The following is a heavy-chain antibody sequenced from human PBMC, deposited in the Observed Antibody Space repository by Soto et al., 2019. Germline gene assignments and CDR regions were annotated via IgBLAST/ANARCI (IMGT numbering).Heavy chain of an antibody. CDR1: GCTFSSYA. CDR3: ASPMVRGVHSSYGMDV. Sequence: SVKVSCKASGCTFSSYAISWVRQAPGQGLEWMGGIIPIFGTANYAQKFQGRVTITADEYTSTAYMELRSLRPEDTAVYYCASPMVRGVHSSYGMDVWGQGTMVSVSS. V-gene: IGHV1-69*13. J-gene: IGHJ6*02. D-gene: IGHD3-10*01. CDR2: IIPIFGTA.